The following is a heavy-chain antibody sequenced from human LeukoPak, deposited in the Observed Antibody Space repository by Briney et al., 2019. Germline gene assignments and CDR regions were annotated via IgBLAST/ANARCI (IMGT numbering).Heavy chain of an antibody. V-gene: IGHV3-74*01. Sequence: GGSLRLSCAASGFTFSSYWMHWVRQAPGKGLVWVSRINSDGSTTIYADSVKGRFTISRDNAKNTLYLQMNSLRTEDTAVYYCARALGTGDFDSWGQGTLVTVSS. J-gene: IGHJ4*02. CDR1: GFTFSSYW. D-gene: IGHD3/OR15-3a*01. CDR3: ARALGTGDFDS. CDR2: INSDGSTT.